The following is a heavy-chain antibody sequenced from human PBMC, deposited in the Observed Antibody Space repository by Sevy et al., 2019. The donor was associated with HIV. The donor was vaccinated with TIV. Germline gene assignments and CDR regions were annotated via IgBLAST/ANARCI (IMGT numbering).Heavy chain of an antibody. CDR2: ITFLSNYI. CDR3: ARGGSNWPYFDY. D-gene: IGHD6-13*01. CDR1: GFTFSSYT. J-gene: IGHJ4*02. Sequence: GESLKISCAASGFTFSSYTMNWVRQAPGKGLEWVSSITFLSNYIYYADSVKGRFTISRDNAKNSVYLQMNSLRVEDTAVYYCARGGSNWPYFDYWRQGTLVTVSS. V-gene: IGHV3-21*01.